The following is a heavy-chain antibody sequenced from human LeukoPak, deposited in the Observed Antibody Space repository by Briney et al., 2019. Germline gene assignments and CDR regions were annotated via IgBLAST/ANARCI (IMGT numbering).Heavy chain of an antibody. CDR3: ARVRNFWSGNPNNWFDP. J-gene: IGHJ5*02. V-gene: IGHV4-59*01. Sequence: WETLSLTCTVSGGSISSYYWSWIRQPPGKGLEWIGYIYYSGSTNYNPSLKSRVTISVDTSKSQFSMKLSSVTAADTAVYYCARVRNFWSGNPNNWFDPWGQGTLVTVSS. CDR2: IYYSGST. CDR1: GGSISSYY. D-gene: IGHD3-3*01.